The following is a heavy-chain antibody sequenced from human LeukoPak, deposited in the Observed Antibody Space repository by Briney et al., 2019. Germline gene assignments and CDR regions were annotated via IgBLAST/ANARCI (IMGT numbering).Heavy chain of an antibody. CDR2: IKQDGTEK. Sequence: GGSLRLSCEGSGFTFSTYWMSWVRQAPGKGLEWVANIKQDGTEKYYVDSVKGRFTISRDNAKNSLYLEMNTLGGEDTAVYYCTRGGGGRYFDYWGQGALVSVSS. V-gene: IGHV3-7*04. D-gene: IGHD3-16*01. CDR3: TRGGGGRYFDY. CDR1: GFTFSTYW. J-gene: IGHJ4*02.